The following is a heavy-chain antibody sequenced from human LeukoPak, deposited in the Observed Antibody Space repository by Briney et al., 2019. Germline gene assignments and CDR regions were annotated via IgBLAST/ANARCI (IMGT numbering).Heavy chain of an antibody. CDR3: ARHSGSGSLSRPFDP. J-gene: IGHJ5*02. CDR1: GDSVTKYY. CDR2: VYYTGST. V-gene: IGHV4-59*04. Sequence: SETLSLTCSVSGDSVTKYYWSWLRQPPGKGPEWIATVYYTGSTYYNPSLKSRVTISIDTSKNQFSLRLTSVTATDTAIYHCARHSGSGSLSRPFDPWGQGTLVTVSS. D-gene: IGHD3-10*01.